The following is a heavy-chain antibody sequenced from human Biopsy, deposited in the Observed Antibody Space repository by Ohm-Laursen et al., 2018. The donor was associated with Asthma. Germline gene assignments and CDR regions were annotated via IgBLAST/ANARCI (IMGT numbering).Heavy chain of an antibody. Sequence: GSLRLSCAASGFTFRVHAMSWVRQAPGKGLEWVSTISGNSGITYYADSVKGRFTISRDNSQNTLYLHMDSLSAEDTAVYYCAKDRSGTWYGFDYWGQGTLVTVSS. V-gene: IGHV3-23*01. CDR3: AKDRSGTWYGFDY. CDR2: ISGNSGIT. CDR1: GFTFRVHA. D-gene: IGHD6-13*01. J-gene: IGHJ4*02.